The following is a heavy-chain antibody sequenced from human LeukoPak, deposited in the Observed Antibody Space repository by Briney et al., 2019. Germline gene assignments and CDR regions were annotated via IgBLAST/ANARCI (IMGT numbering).Heavy chain of an antibody. D-gene: IGHD3-10*01. CDR1: GFTFSSYC. J-gene: IGHJ4*02. Sequence: GGSLRLSCAASGFTFSSYCMSWVRQAPGKGLEWVVNIKQNGSEKYYVDSGKGRFTISRDNAKNALYLQMNSLRAEDTAIYYCTRGKRFGELFYFDYWGQGTLVTVSS. CDR3: TRGKRFGELFYFDY. CDR2: IKQNGSEK. V-gene: IGHV3-7*01.